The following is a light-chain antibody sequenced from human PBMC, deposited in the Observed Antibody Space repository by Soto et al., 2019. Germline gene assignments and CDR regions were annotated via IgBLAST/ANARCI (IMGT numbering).Light chain of an antibody. J-gene: IGKJ5*01. CDR2: KAS. CDR3: QQYNSYSIT. Sequence: DIQMTQSPSILSASVGDRVTITCRASQSISSWLAWYQQKPGKAPNLLIYKASHLENGVPSRFSGSGSGTEFTLTISSLQPDDFATYYCQQYNSYSITFGQGTRLEIK. V-gene: IGKV1-5*03. CDR1: QSISSW.